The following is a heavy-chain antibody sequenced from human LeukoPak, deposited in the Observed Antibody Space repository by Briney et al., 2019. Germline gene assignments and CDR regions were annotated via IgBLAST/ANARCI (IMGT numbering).Heavy chain of an antibody. J-gene: IGHJ4*02. CDR3: ARGLPPRGNSDSSGYYSYYFDY. D-gene: IGHD3-22*01. V-gene: IGHV1-18*01. CDR1: GYTFTNYG. CDR2: ISAYNGNT. Sequence: ASVKVSCNASGYTFTNYGVTWVRQAPGQGLEWMGWISAYNGNTKHAQKVQGRVTMTTDTSTSTVYMELRSLRSDDTAVYYCARGLPPRGNSDSSGYYSYYFDYWGQGSLVTVSS.